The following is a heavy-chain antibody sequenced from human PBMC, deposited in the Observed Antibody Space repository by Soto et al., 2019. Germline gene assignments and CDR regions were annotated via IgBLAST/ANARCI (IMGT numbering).Heavy chain of an antibody. CDR3: AREGSSGSQFNWFDP. J-gene: IGHJ5*02. D-gene: IGHD3-22*01. CDR1: GGSISSYY. Sequence: KPSETLSLTCTVSGGSISSYYWSWIRQPPGKGLEWIGYIYYSGSTNYNPSLKSRVTISVDTSKNQFSLKLSSVTAADTAVYYCAREGSSGSQFNWFDPWGQGTLVTVSS. V-gene: IGHV4-59*01. CDR2: IYYSGST.